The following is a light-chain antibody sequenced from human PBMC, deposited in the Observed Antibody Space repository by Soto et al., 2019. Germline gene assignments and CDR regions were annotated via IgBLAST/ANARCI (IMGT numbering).Light chain of an antibody. CDR1: QFVSSR. V-gene: IGKV3-15*01. CDR3: QEYFQCPPGM. Sequence: DIVETQSPATLSASPGERVTLSCRASQFVSSRLAWYQQRPGQVTRLLIYDTSTKAPGISARFSGSGSGTEFTLTISSLQSEDFAVYYCQEYFQCPPGMFGPGTTVDIK. CDR2: DTS. J-gene: IGKJ1*01.